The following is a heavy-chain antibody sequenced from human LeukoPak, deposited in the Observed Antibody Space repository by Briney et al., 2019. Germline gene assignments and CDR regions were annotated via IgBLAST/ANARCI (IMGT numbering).Heavy chain of an antibody. D-gene: IGHD4-17*01. CDR1: GGSISSGGYY. CDR2: IYYSGST. CDR3: ARRRTTVTNTLDY. J-gene: IGHJ4*02. V-gene: IGHV4-31*03. Sequence: SETLSLTCTVSGGSISSGGYYWSWIRQHPGKGLEWIGYIYYSGSTYYNPSLKSRVTISVDTSKNQFSLKLSSVTAADTAVYYCARRRTTVTNTLDYWGQGTLVTVSS.